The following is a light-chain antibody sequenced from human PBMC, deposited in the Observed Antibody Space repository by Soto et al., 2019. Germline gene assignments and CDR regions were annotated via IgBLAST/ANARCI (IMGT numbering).Light chain of an antibody. Sequence: QLVLTQPPSASGTPGQRVTISCSGSSSNIGTNTINWYQQLPGTAPKHLIYSNNQRPSGVPDRFSGSKSGTSASLAISGLQSEDEADYYCATWDDSLNGPVFGGGTKLTVL. V-gene: IGLV1-44*01. CDR1: SSNIGTNT. CDR3: ATWDDSLNGPV. J-gene: IGLJ2*01. CDR2: SNN.